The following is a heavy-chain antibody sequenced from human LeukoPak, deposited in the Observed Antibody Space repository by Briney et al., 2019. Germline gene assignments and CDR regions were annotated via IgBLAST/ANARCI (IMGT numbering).Heavy chain of an antibody. D-gene: IGHD2-8*01. CDR2: INPNSGGT. Sequence: ASVKVSCKASGYTFTGYYMHWVRQAPGQGLEWMGWINPNSGGTNYAQKFQGRVTMTRDTSISTAYMELSRLRSDDTAVHYCARVGVLMVYAIRGYFDYWGQGTLVTVSS. J-gene: IGHJ4*02. CDR1: GYTFTGYY. CDR3: ARVGVLMVYAIRGYFDY. V-gene: IGHV1-2*02.